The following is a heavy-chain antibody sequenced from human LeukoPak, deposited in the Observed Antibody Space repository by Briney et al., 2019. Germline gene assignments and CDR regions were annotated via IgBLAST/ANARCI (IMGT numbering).Heavy chain of an antibody. CDR1: GFTFSSYA. Sequence: GESLRLSCAASGFTFSSYAMSWVRQAPGKGLEWVSAISGSGGSTYYADSVKGRFTISRDNSKNTLYLQMNSLRAEDTAVYYCAKPYSGSYTYNWFDPWGQGTLVTVSS. D-gene: IGHD1-26*01. V-gene: IGHV3-23*01. CDR2: ISGSGGST. CDR3: AKPYSGSYTYNWFDP. J-gene: IGHJ5*02.